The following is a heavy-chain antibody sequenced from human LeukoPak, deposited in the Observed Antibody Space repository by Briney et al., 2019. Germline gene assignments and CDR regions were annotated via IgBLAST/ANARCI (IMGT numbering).Heavy chain of an antibody. CDR3: ARDYCSSTSCLFDY. V-gene: IGHV1-2*06. J-gene: IGHJ4*02. CDR1: GYTFTGYH. D-gene: IGHD2-2*01. CDR2: INPNSGDT. Sequence: ASVKVSCKASGYTFTGYHMHWVRQAPGQGLEWMGRINPNSGDTNYAQKFQGRVTMTRDTSISTAYMELSGLRFDDTAVYYWARDYCSSTSCLFDYWGQETLVTVSS.